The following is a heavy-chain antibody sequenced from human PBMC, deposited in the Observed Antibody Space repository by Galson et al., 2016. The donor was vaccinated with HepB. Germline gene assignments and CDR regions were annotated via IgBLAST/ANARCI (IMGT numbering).Heavy chain of an antibody. Sequence: FLRLSCAAYEFTASSNYLNWIRQAPGKGLEWVSAIYSGGSRHYADSVKGRFTISRDTSKNTVYLEMKSLRAEDTAVYYCARALSGWDGFDYWGQGTLVIVSS. CDR2: IYSGGSR. CDR1: EFTASSNY. J-gene: IGHJ4*02. V-gene: IGHV3-53*01. D-gene: IGHD6-19*01. CDR3: ARALSGWDGFDY.